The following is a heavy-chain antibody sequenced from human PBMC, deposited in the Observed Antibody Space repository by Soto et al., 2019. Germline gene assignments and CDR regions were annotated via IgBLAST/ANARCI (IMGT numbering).Heavy chain of an antibody. V-gene: IGHV4-59*01. Sequence: SETLSLTFTVSGGSISSYYWSWIRQPPGKGLEWIGYIYYSGSTNYNPSLKSRVIISVDTSKNQFSLKLSSVTAADTAVYYCARYTYYDFWSGYPYYYGIDVWGQGTTVTVSS. CDR3: ARYTYYDFWSGYPYYYGIDV. J-gene: IGHJ6*02. CDR2: IYYSGST. D-gene: IGHD3-3*01. CDR1: GGSISSYY.